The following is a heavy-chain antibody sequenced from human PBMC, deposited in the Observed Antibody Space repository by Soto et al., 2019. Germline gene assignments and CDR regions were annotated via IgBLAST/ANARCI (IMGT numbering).Heavy chain of an antibody. J-gene: IGHJ4*02. CDR2: ISGSGGST. Sequence: PGGSLRLSCAASGFTFSSYAMSWVRQAPGKGLEWVSAISGSGGSTYYADSVKGRFTISRDNSKNTLYLQMNSLRAEDTAVYYCARDPFHRGTYSDFDYWGQGTLVTVSS. V-gene: IGHV3-23*01. CDR3: ARDPFHRGTYSDFDY. CDR1: GFTFSSYA. D-gene: IGHD3-10*01.